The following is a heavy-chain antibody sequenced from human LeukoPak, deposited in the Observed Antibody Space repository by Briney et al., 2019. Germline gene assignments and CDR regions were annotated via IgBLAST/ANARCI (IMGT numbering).Heavy chain of an antibody. D-gene: IGHD2-15*01. CDR3: ARRVAASDYYYYYYMDV. V-gene: IGHV1-18*01. J-gene: IGHJ6*03. CDR2: ISAYNGNT. CDR1: GYTFTSYG. Sequence: ASVKVSCKASGYTFTSYGISWVRQAPGQGLEWMGWISAYNGNTNYAQKLQGRVTMTTDTSTSTAYMELRSLRSDDTPVYYCARRVAASDYYYYYYMDVWGKGTTVTVSS.